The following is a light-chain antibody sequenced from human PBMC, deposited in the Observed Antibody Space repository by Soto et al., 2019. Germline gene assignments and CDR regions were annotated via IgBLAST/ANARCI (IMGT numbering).Light chain of an antibody. CDR3: VLYMGSGIWV. V-gene: IGLV8-61*01. CDR2: STT. J-gene: IGLJ3*02. CDR1: SGSVSTNYY. Sequence: QTVVTQEPSFSVSPGGTVTLTCGLSSGSVSTNYYPSWYQQNPGQAPRTLIYSTTTRSSGVPDRVSGSILGNKAARTITGAQADYESDYYCVLYMGSGIWVFGGGTKLTVL.